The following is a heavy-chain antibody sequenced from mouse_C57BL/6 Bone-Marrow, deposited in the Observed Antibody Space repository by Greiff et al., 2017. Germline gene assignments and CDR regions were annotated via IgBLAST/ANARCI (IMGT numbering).Heavy chain of an antibody. CDR2: IDPSDSYT. CDR3: ARTGVYYYGSSYAMDY. J-gene: IGHJ4*01. V-gene: IGHV1-69*01. D-gene: IGHD1-1*01. Sequence: VQLQQPGAELVMPGASVKLSCKASGYTFTSYWMHWVKQRPGQGLEWLGEIDPSDSYTNYNQKFKGKSTLTVDKSSSTAYMQLSSLTSEDSAVYYCARTGVYYYGSSYAMDYWGQGTSVTVSS. CDR1: GYTFTSYW.